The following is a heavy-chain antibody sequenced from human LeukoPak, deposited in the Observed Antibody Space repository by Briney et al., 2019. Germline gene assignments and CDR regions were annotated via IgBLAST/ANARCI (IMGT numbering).Heavy chain of an antibody. V-gene: IGHV3-21*01. Sequence: PGGSLRLSCAASGFTFSSYSMNWVRQAPGKGLEWVSSISSSSSYIYYADSVKGRFTISRDNAKNSLYLQMNSLRAEDTAVYYCARVQRLEAYYYCMDVWGKGTTVTVSS. CDR2: ISSSSSYI. J-gene: IGHJ6*03. D-gene: IGHD3-3*01. CDR3: ARVQRLEAYYYCMDV. CDR1: GFTFSSYS.